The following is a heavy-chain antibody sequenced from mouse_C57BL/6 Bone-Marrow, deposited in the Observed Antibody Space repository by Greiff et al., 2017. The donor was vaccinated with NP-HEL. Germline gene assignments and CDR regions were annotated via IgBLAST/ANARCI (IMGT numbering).Heavy chain of an antibody. D-gene: IGHD2-4*01. CDR1: GYTFTEYT. J-gene: IGHJ2*01. V-gene: IGHV1-62-2*01. CDR3: ARHPPYDYDGPYYFDY. Sequence: VQLQESGAELVKPGASVKLSCKASGYTFTEYTIHWVKQRSGQGLEWIGWFYPGSGSIKYNEKFKDQATLTADKSSSTVYMELSRLTSEDSAVYFCARHPPYDYDGPYYFDYWGQGTTLTVSS. CDR2: FYPGSGSI.